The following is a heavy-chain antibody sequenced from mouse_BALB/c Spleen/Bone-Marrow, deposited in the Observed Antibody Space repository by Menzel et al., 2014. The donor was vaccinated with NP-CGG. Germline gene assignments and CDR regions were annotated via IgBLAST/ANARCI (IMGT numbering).Heavy chain of an antibody. CDR3: ARPYDFGAWFSY. V-gene: IGHV5-6*01. Sequence: EVKLMESGGDLVKPGGSLKLSCAASGFTFSSYGMSWVRQTPDKRLEWVATTSSGGSYTYYPDSVKGRFTISRDNAKNTLYLQMSILKSEDTAMYYCARPYDFGAWFSYWGQGTLVTVSA. CDR2: TSSGGSYT. CDR1: GFTFSSYG. J-gene: IGHJ3*01. D-gene: IGHD2-4*01.